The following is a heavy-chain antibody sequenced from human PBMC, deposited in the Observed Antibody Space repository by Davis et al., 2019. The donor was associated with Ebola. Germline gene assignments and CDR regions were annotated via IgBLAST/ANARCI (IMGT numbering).Heavy chain of an antibody. J-gene: IGHJ5*02. CDR2: IWYDGSNK. D-gene: IGHD4-17*01. CDR3: ARVVTTVTTGWFDP. V-gene: IGHV3-33*01. Sequence: SLKISCAASGFTFSSYGMHWVRQAPGKGLEWVAVIWYDGSNKYYADSVKGRFTISRDNAKNSLYLQMNSLRAEDTAVYYCARVVTTVTTGWFDPWGQGTLVTVPS. CDR1: GFTFSSYG.